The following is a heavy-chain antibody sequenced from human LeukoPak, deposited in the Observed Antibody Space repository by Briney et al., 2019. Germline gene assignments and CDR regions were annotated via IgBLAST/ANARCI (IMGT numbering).Heavy chain of an antibody. CDR1: GFTFSSYW. CDR2: IKQDGSEK. V-gene: IGHV3-7*03. CDR3: ARKAYGLDV. Sequence: GGSLRLTCAPSGFTFSSYWMSWVRQAPGKGLEWVANIKQDGSEKYYVDSVKGRFTISRDNAKNSLYLQMNSLRADDTAVYYCARKAYGLDVWGKGTAVTVSS. J-gene: IGHJ6*04.